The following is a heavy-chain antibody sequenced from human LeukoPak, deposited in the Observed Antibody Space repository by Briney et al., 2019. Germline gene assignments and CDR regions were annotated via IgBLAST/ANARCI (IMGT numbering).Heavy chain of an antibody. CDR1: GLTFSYYY. CDR3: ARESPGIAAAGLGF. Sequence: GGSLRLSCAASGLTFSYYYMSWIRQAPGKGLEWISYISSSGSTRYYADSVKGRFTISRDNAKNSLYLEMNSLRAEDTAVYYCARESPGIAAAGLGFWGQGTLVTVSS. J-gene: IGHJ4*02. V-gene: IGHV3-11*01. CDR2: ISSSGSTR. D-gene: IGHD6-13*01.